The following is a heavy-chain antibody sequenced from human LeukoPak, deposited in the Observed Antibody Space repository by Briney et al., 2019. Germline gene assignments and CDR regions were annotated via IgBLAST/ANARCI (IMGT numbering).Heavy chain of an antibody. CDR2: IIPILGIT. D-gene: IGHD6-13*01. V-gene: IGHV1-69*02. Sequence: ASVKVSCKASGDTFSSYSFSWVRQAPGQGLEWMGMIIPILGITNFAQKFQGRVTITADKSASTAFMELSSLRSADTAVYYCARGTGYSSSWFLNWGQGTLVTVS. CDR3: ARGTGYSSSWFLN. J-gene: IGHJ1*01. CDR1: GDTFSSYS.